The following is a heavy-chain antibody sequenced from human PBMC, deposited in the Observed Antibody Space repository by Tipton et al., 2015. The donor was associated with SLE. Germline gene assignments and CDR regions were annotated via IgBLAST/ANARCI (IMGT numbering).Heavy chain of an antibody. V-gene: IGHV3-30*04. CDR2: ISYDGSNK. J-gene: IGHJ4*02. D-gene: IGHD4-23*01. Sequence: SLRLSCAASGFTFSTYTLHWVRQAPGKGLEWVALISYDGSNKYYADSVKGRFTISRDNSKNTLYLQMNSPRAEDTAVYYCASALLVSLDYWGQGTLVTVSS. CDR3: ASALLVSLDY. CDR1: GFTFSTYT.